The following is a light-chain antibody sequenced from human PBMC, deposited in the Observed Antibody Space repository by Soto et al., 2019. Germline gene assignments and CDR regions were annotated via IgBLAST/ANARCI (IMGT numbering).Light chain of an antibody. CDR1: SSDVGGYNY. Sequence: QSALTQPHSVSGSPGQSVTISCTGTSSDVGGYNYVSWYQQHPGKAPKLMIYDVSKRPSGVPDRFSGSKSGNTASLTISGLQAEDEDDSYGCSYAGSYSVVFGGGTKLIV. CDR3: CSYAGSYSVV. V-gene: IGLV2-11*01. J-gene: IGLJ2*01. CDR2: DVS.